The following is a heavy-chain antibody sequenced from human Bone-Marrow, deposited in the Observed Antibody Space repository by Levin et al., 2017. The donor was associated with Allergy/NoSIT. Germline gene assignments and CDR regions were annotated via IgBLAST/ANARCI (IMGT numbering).Heavy chain of an antibody. D-gene: IGHD2/OR15-2a*01. CDR2: ITPQNGRT. Sequence: GESLKISCKASGYSFRNNGVSWVRKAPGQGLEWLGWITPQNGRTRYAQNFEGRVTMTADTSTNTAYMELRSLRYGDTAVYYCAKDLIEYCVTSNCARPGWSYYGLDVWGQGATVTVSS. J-gene: IGHJ6*02. CDR3: AKDLIEYCVTSNCARPGWSYYGLDV. CDR1: GYSFRNNG. V-gene: IGHV1-18*01.